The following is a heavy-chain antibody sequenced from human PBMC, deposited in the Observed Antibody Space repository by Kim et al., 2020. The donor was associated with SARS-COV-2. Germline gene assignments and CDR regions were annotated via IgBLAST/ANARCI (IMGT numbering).Heavy chain of an antibody. J-gene: IGHJ5*02. V-gene: IGHV7-4-1*02. Sequence: ASVKVSCKASGYTFTSYPMNWVRQAPGQGLEWMVWINTNTGNPTYAQGFTGRFVFSLDTSVSTAYLQISSLKADDTAVYFCARGYGSGRPIFGLWGQGTLVTVSS. CDR2: INTNTGNP. D-gene: IGHD3-10*01. CDR1: GYTFTSYP. CDR3: ARGYGSGRPIFGL.